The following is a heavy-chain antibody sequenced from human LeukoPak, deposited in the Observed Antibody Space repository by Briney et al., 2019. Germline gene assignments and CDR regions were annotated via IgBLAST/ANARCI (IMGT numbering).Heavy chain of an antibody. J-gene: IGHJ4*02. D-gene: IGHD3-22*01. V-gene: IGHV3-48*03. CDR1: GFTFSSYE. CDR2: ISSSGSTI. Sequence: GGSLRLSCAASGFTFSSYEMNWVRQAPGKGLEWVSYISSSGSTIYYADSVKGRFTISRDNAKNSLYLQMNSLRAEDTAVYYCARDSTIRYDSSGYYFDYWGQGTLVTVSS. CDR3: ARDSTIRYDSSGYYFDY.